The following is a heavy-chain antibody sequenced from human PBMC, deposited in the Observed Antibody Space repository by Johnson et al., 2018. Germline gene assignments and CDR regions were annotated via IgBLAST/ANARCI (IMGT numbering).Heavy chain of an antibody. Sequence: QVQLVQSGAEVKKPGSSVKVSCKVSGGIFSNSAISWVRQAPGHGLEWMGGSIPMFNTANYAEKLQGRVTITADESTSTAYMELSSRPSEDTAVYYCARDDSKLFGWGACSYGMDVWGQGTAVTVSS. J-gene: IGHJ6*02. D-gene: IGHD3-16*01. V-gene: IGHV1-69*12. CDR3: ARDDSKLFGWGACSYGMDV. CDR2: SIPMFNTA. CDR1: GGIFSNSA.